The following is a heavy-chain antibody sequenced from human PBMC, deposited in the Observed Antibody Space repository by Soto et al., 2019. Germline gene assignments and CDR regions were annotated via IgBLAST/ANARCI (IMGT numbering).Heavy chain of an antibody. V-gene: IGHV4-31*03. CDR1: GGSISSGGYY. CDR2: IHYSGNT. D-gene: IGHD3-22*01. CDR3: ARMADYFDSSGYYQERDY. Sequence: LSLTCTVSGGSISSGGYYWSWIRQFPGKGLEWIGYIHYSGNTYYNPSLKSRVTISVDTSNSQFSLKLSSVVAADTAVYYCARMADYFDSSGYYQERDYWGQGTLVTVSS. J-gene: IGHJ4*02.